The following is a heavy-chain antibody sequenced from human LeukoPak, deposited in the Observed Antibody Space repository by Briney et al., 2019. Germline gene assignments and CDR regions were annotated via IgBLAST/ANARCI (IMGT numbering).Heavy chain of an antibody. CDR3: ARDARSHCGTDACYGPYFDY. V-gene: IGHV3-48*01. J-gene: IGHJ4*02. D-gene: IGHD2-2*01. Sequence: PGGSLRLSCAASGFSFSTSSMSWVRQTPGKGLQWISYIRGSSTTIYYADSVKGRFTISRDNARSSLYLQMNDLRPEDTGVYFCARDARSHCGTDACYGPYFDYWGQGSLVTVSS. CDR1: GFSFSTSS. CDR2: IRGSSTTI.